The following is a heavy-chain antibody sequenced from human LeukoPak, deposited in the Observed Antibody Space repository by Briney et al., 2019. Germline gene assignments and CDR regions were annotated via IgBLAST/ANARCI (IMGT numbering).Heavy chain of an antibody. CDR1: GGSISSGGYY. D-gene: IGHD5-12*01. J-gene: IGHJ3*02. CDR3: ARVVDKRDAFDI. V-gene: IGHV4-31*03. Sequence: PSQTLSLTCTVSGGSISSGGYYWSWIRQHPGKGLEWIGYIYYSGSTYYNPSLKSRVTISVDTSKNQFSLKLSSVTAAGTAVYYCARVVDKRDAFDIWGQGTMVTVSS. CDR2: IYYSGST.